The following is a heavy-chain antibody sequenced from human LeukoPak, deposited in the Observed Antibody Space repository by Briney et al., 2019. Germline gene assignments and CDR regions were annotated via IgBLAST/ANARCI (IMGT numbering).Heavy chain of an antibody. D-gene: IGHD6-19*01. CDR1: GYTFTSYG. V-gene: IGHV1-18*01. CDR3: ARGAIAVARGYPSDY. CDR2: ISAYNGNT. J-gene: IGHJ4*02. Sequence: GASVKVSCKASGYTFTSYGISWVRQAPGQGLEWLGWISAYNGNTNYAQKLQGRVTLTTDTSTSTAYMELRSLRSDDTAVYHCARGAIAVARGYPSDYWGQGTLVTVSS.